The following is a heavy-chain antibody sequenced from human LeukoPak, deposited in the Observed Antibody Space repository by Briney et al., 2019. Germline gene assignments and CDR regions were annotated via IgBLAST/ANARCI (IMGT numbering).Heavy chain of an antibody. CDR2: ISGSGDNT. CDR1: GFTFSNYA. CDR3: AKDPPGYGGGMSYFDY. Sequence: GGSLRLSCAVSGFTFSNYAMSWVRQAPGKGLECVSSISGSGDNTYYADSVKGRFTISRDNSKNTLYLQMNSLRAEDTAVYYCAKDPPGYGGGMSYFDYWGQGTLVTVSS. V-gene: IGHV3-23*01. D-gene: IGHD4-23*01. J-gene: IGHJ4*02.